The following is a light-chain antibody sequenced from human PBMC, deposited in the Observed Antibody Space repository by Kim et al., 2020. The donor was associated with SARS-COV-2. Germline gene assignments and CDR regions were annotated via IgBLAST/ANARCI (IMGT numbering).Light chain of an antibody. J-gene: IGKJ4*01. CDR2: DAA. Sequence: SWSPGESATPPCRASQSVSSYLAWYQQKPGQAPRLLIYDAANRATGIPARFSGSGSGTDFTLTISSLEPEDFAVYYCQQRSNWLTFGGGTKVDIK. CDR3: QQRSNWLT. V-gene: IGKV3-11*01. CDR1: QSVSSY.